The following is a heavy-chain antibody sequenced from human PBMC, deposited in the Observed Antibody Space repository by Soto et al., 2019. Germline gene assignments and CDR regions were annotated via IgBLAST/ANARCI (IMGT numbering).Heavy chain of an antibody. CDR3: AREHGGPFDY. CDR2: LNPSGGST. Sequence: QVQLVQSGAEVKKPGASVKVSCKASGYTFTSYYMHWVRQAPGQGLEWMGILNPSGGSTSYSQKFQGRVTTTRDTSTSTVSMELSSLRSEDTAVYYCAREHGGPFDYWGKGTLVTVSS. J-gene: IGHJ4*02. CDR1: GYTFTSYY. D-gene: IGHD4-17*01. V-gene: IGHV1-46*01.